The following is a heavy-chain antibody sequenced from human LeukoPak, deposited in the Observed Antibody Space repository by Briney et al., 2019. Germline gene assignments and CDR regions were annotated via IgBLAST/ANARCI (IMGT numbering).Heavy chain of an antibody. D-gene: IGHD6-13*01. CDR3: ARRGESSSWYSNY. J-gene: IGHJ4*02. CDR1: GYIFSSYW. V-gene: IGHV5-51*01. CDR2: IFPGDSDT. Sequence: GESLKISCKGSGYIFSSYWIAWVRQMPGKGLEWMGIIFPGDSDTRYSPSFQGHVTISADKSTDTAYLQWSSLKASDTAMYYCARRGESSSWYSNYWGQGTLVTVSS.